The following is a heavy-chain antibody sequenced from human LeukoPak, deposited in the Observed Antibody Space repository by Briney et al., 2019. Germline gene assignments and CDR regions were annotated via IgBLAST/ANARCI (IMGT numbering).Heavy chain of an antibody. Sequence: GGSLRLPCAASGFTFSSYWMHWVRQAPGKGLVWVSRINSDGSSTSYADSVKGRFTISRDNAKNTLYLQMNSLRAEDTAVYYCARGRPFYDFWSGYNWFDPWGQGTLVTVSS. CDR1: GFTFSSYW. V-gene: IGHV3-74*01. CDR2: INSDGSST. J-gene: IGHJ5*02. D-gene: IGHD3-3*01. CDR3: ARGRPFYDFWSGYNWFDP.